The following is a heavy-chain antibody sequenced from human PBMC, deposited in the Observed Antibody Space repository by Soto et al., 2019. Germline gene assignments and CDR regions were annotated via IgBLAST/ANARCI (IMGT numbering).Heavy chain of an antibody. CDR2: IVPMFAAP. D-gene: IGHD4-4*01. V-gene: IGHV1-69*12. CDR3: ARDREMRGNAYYYGKVV. Sequence: QVRLVQSGAEVKKPGSSVRVSCKTSGGTFSSFAISWVRLAPGQGLECMGVIVPMFAAPTYAQKFQGRVSITADESTGAAYMELCRQGSNAAAVYYCARDREMRGNAYYYGKVVWGQGPRVSVFS. CDR1: GGTFSSFA. J-gene: IGHJ6*02.